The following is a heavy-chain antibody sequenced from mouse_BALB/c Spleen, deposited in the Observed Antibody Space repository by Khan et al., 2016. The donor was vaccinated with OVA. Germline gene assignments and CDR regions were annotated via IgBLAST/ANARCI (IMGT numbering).Heavy chain of an antibody. CDR1: GYSITSGYG. V-gene: IGHV3-2*02. CDR3: ARTARIKY. Sequence: EVQLQESGPGLVKPSQSLSLTCTVTGYSITSGYGWNWIRQFPGNKLEWMGYISYSGSTTYKPSFKSRISITRETSKNQFFLQLNSVTNEDTATXYCARTARIKYWGQGTTLTVSS. J-gene: IGHJ2*01. D-gene: IGHD1-2*01. CDR2: ISYSGST.